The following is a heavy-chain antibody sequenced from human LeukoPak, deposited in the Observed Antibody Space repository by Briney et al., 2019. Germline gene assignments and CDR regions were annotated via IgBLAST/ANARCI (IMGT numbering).Heavy chain of an antibody. D-gene: IGHD2-2*01. Sequence: PGGSLRLSCEASGFTFSNYATTWVRQAPGKGLEWVSGISGSGDSTYYADSVKGRFTISRDNSKNTLYLQMNSLRAEDTAVYSCTRTRGCSSTSCYADYWGQGTLVTVSS. CDR1: GFTFSNYA. CDR2: ISGSGDST. CDR3: TRTRGCSSTSCYADY. V-gene: IGHV3-23*01. J-gene: IGHJ4*02.